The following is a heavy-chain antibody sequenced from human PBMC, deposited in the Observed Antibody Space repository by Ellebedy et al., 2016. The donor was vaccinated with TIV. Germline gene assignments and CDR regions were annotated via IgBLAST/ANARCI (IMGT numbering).Heavy chain of an antibody. CDR3: ARGEGSTVTTEGRMPQGRSGWFDP. J-gene: IGHJ5*02. CDR1: GYTFTGYY. D-gene: IGHD4-17*01. Sequence: AASVKVSCKASGYTFTGYYMHWVRQAPGQGLEWMGWINPNSGGTNYAQKFQGWVTMTRDTSISTAYMELRRLSSDDTAGYYWARGEGSTVTTEGRMPQGRSGWFDPWGQGTLVTVSS. CDR2: INPNSGGT. V-gene: IGHV1-2*04.